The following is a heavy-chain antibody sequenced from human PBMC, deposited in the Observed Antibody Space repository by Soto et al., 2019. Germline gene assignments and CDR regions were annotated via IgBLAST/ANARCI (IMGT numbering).Heavy chain of an antibody. Sequence: ESLKISCKGSGYSFTSYWIGWVRQMPGKGLEWMGIIYPGDYDTRYSPSFQGQVTISAEKSISNAYLQWSSLKASDNAMYYCARRVALREDSYSGMDVWGKRNTVTVYS. D-gene: IGHD4-17*01. V-gene: IGHV5-51*01. CDR3: ARRVALREDSYSGMDV. J-gene: IGHJ6*04. CDR1: GYSFTSYW. CDR2: IYPGDYDT.